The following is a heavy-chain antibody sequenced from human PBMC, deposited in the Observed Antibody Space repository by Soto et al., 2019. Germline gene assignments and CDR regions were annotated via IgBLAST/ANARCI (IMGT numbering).Heavy chain of an antibody. CDR3: ARDFYPVAYLFDY. D-gene: IGHD1-26*01. Sequence: ASVKVSCKASGYTFTNHGISWVRQAPGQGLEWVGWVSGYNDKTKSAQKFQGRVTMTTDTSTSTAHMELRSLRSDDTAVYYCARDFYPVAYLFDYWGQGTLVTVSS. J-gene: IGHJ4*02. V-gene: IGHV1-18*04. CDR2: VSGYNDKT. CDR1: GYTFTNHG.